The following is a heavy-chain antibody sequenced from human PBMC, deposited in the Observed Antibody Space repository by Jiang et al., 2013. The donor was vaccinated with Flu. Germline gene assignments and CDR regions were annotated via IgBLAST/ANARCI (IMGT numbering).Heavy chain of an antibody. CDR2: IKQDGSEK. J-gene: IGHJ4*02. CDR3: ARAPRSLYGDVHFDY. V-gene: IGHV3-7*01. D-gene: IGHD4-17*01. Sequence: ANIKQDGSEKYYVDSVKGRFTISRDNAKNSLYLQMNSLRAEDTAVYYCARAPRSLYGDVHFDYWGQGTLVTVSS.